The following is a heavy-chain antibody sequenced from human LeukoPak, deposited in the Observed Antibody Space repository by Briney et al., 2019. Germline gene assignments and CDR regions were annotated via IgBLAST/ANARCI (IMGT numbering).Heavy chain of an antibody. Sequence: GESLRLSCAASGFTFSSYAMSWVRQAPGKGLEWVSAISGSGGSRYYADSVKGRFTISRDNTKNTLYLQMNSLRAEDTAVYYCAKSMEWLLFLSHFDYWGQGTLVTVSS. CDR1: GFTFSSYA. CDR2: ISGSGGSR. D-gene: IGHD3-3*01. CDR3: AKSMEWLLFLSHFDY. V-gene: IGHV3-23*01. J-gene: IGHJ4*02.